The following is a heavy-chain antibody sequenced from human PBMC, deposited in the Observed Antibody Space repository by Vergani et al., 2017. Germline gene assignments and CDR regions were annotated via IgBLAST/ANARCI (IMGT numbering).Heavy chain of an antibody. CDR1: GFTFSSYW. V-gene: IGHV3-7*03. J-gene: IGHJ6*02. CDR3: AREASSSSWYPKSSNWADCYYGMDV. D-gene: IGHD6-13*01. CDR2: IKQDGSEK. Sequence: EVQLVESGGGLVQPGGSLRLSCAASGFTFSSYWMSWVRQAPGKGLEWVANIKQDGSEKYYVDSVKGRFTISRDNAKNSLYLQMNSLRAEDTAVYYCAREASSSSWYPKSSNWADCYYGMDVWGQGTTVTVSS.